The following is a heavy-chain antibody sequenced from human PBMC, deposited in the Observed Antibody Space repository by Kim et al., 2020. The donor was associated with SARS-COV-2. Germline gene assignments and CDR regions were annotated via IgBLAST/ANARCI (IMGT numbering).Heavy chain of an antibody. CDR3: ARGYSSGWTSQLRSFWFDP. J-gene: IGHJ5*02. Sequence: SETLSLTCAVYGGSFSGYYWSWIRQPPGKGLEWIGEINHSGSTNYNPSLKSRVTISVDTSKNQFSLKLSSVTAADTAVYYCARGYSSGWTSQLRSFWFDPWGQGTLVTVSS. CDR1: GGSFSGYY. D-gene: IGHD6-19*01. CDR2: INHSGST. V-gene: IGHV4-34*01.